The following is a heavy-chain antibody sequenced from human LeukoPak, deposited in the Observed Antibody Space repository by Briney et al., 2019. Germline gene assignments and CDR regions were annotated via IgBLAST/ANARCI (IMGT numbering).Heavy chain of an antibody. CDR3: ARGRKPRGAFDI. V-gene: IGHV4-34*01. CDR2: INHSGST. CDR1: GGSFSGYY. Sequence: PSETLSLNCAVYGGSFSGYYWSWIRQPPGKGLEWIGEINHSGSTNHNPSLKSRVTISVDTSKNQFSLKLSSVTAADTAVYYCARGRKPRGAFDIWGQGTMVTISS. J-gene: IGHJ3*02.